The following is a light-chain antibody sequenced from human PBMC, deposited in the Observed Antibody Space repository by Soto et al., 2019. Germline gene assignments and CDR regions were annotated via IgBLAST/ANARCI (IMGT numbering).Light chain of an antibody. J-gene: IGKJ5*01. CDR3: QQSYSTPIT. CDR1: QSVSSSY. Sequence: EIVLTQSPGTLSLSPEERATLSCRASQSVSSSYLAWYQQKPGQAPRLLIYGASSRATGIPDRFSGSGSGTDFTLTISSLQPEDFATHYCQQSYSTPITFGQGTRLEIK. CDR2: GAS. V-gene: IGKV3-20*01.